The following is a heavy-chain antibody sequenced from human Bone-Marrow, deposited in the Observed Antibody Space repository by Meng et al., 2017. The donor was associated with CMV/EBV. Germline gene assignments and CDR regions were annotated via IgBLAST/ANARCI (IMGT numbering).Heavy chain of an antibody. CDR1: YTFTSYY. V-gene: IGHV1-46*01. CDR2: INPSGGST. CDR3: ARGGGYCTNGVCYTFLDY. D-gene: IGHD2-8*01. J-gene: IGHJ4*02. Sequence: YTFTSYYMHWVRPAPGQGLGWMGIINPSGGSTSYAQKFQGRVTMTRDTSTSTVYMELSSLRSEDTAVYYCARGGGYCTNGVCYTFLDYWGQGTLVTVSS.